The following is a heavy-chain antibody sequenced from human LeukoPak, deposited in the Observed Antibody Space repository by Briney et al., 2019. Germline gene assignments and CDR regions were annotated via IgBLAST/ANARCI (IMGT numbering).Heavy chain of an antibody. D-gene: IGHD2-2*01. CDR1: GFTFNNYA. CDR3: AKGVVVAPDVTPFDY. Sequence: PGGSLRLSCAASGFTFNNYAMSWVRQAPGKGLEWVSRISGRGASKYYADSVKGRFTISRDNSKNTLYLQMNSLRAEDTAVYYCAKGVVVAPDVTPFDYWGQGTLVTVSS. CDR2: ISGRGASK. J-gene: IGHJ4*02. V-gene: IGHV3-23*01.